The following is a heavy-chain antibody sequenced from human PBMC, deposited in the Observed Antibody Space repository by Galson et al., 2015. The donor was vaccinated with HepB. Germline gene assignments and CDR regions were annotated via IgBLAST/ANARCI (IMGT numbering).Heavy chain of an antibody. D-gene: IGHD3-10*01. CDR3: PRGSTRGSGTFYRLYYFDF. Sequence: ETLSLTCAVYGESFSDYHWSWTWIRQSPGKGLEWIGEVNHSGSTNYNPSLKSRVTISVDTSKNQFSLKLTSVIAADTAVYYSPRGSTRGSGTFYRLYYFDFWGQGTLVTVSS. V-gene: IGHV4-34*01. CDR1: GESFSDYH. CDR2: VNHSGST. J-gene: IGHJ4*02.